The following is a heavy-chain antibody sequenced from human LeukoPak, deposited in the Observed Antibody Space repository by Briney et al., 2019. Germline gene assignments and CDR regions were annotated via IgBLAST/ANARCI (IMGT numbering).Heavy chain of an antibody. D-gene: IGHD2-2*01. Sequence: GGSLRLSCAASGFTFSTYSMNWVRQAPGKGLEWVSYINSSSSTIFYADSVKGRFTISRDDAKNSLYLQMNSLRAEDTAVYYCARNLPAADYWGQGTLVTVSS. V-gene: IGHV3-48*04. CDR2: INSSSSTI. CDR3: ARNLPAADY. J-gene: IGHJ4*02. CDR1: GFTFSTYS.